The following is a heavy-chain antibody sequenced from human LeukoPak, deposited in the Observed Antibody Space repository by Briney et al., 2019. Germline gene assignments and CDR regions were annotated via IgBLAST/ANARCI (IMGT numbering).Heavy chain of an antibody. Sequence: PSETLSLTCTVSGGSISNGTYFWSWIRQPPGKGLEWIGYIYHSGSTYYNPSLKSRVTISVDTSKNQFSLKLSSVTAADTAVYYCARDGYDILTGSDAFDIWGQGTMVTVSS. V-gene: IGHV4-30-2*01. CDR3: ARDGYDILTGSDAFDI. CDR1: GGSISNGTYF. D-gene: IGHD3-9*01. CDR2: IYHSGST. J-gene: IGHJ3*02.